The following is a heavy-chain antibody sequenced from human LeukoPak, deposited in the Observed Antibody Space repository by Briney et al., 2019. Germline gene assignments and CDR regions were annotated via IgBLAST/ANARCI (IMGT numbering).Heavy chain of an antibody. J-gene: IGHJ3*02. CDR1: GGSISSYY. V-gene: IGHV4-4*07. CDR2: IYHRGSN. CDR3: ARDGDVMFATNAFDI. D-gene: IGHD3-10*02. Sequence: SEPLSLPCTVSGGSISSYYWSWLRQPAGKGLEGSVHIYHRGSNNYHPSLKSRVTISVDDSKNPLSLQMSCLTAADTAVYYCARDGDVMFATNAFDIWGQGTMVTVSS.